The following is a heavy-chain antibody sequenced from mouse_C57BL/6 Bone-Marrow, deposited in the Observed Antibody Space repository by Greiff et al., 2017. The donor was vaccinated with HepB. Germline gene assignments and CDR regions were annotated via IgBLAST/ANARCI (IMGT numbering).Heavy chain of an antibody. CDR3: ARNRALFPRWFAY. D-gene: IGHD3-3*01. V-gene: IGHV2-2*01. Sequence: QVQLKQSGPGLVQPSQSLSITCTVSGFSLTSYGVHWVRQSPGKGLEWLGVIWSGGSTDSNAAFISRLSISKDNSKSQVFFKMNSLQADDTAIYYCARNRALFPRWFAYWGQGTLVTVSA. CDR2: IWSGGST. CDR1: GFSLTSYG. J-gene: IGHJ3*01.